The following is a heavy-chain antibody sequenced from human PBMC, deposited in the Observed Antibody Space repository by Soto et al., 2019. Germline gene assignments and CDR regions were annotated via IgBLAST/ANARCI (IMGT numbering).Heavy chain of an antibody. J-gene: IGHJ5*02. CDR3: ARTGVYWFDP. CDR1: GGSISSGDYY. V-gene: IGHV4-30-4*01. D-gene: IGHD3-10*01. Sequence: PSETLSLTCTVSGGSISSGDYYWSWIRQPPGKGLEWIGYIHYSGSTYHNPSLKSRVTISVDTSKNQFSLNLSFVTAADTAVYYCARTGVYWFDPWGQGTLVTSPQ. CDR2: IHYSGST.